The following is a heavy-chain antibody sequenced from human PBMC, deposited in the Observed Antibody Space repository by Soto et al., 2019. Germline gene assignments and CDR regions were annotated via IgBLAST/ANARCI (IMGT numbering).Heavy chain of an antibody. CDR2: ISSSSSTI. CDR1: GFTFSSYS. D-gene: IGHD3-22*01. J-gene: IGHJ6*02. Sequence: GGSLRLSCAASGFTFSSYSMNWVRQAPGKGLEWVSYISSSSSTIYYADSVKGRFTISRDNAKNSLYPQMNSLRDEDTAVYYCARDRGNYDSSGYYYYYGMDVWGQGTTVTVSS. CDR3: ARDRGNYDSSGYYYYYGMDV. V-gene: IGHV3-48*02.